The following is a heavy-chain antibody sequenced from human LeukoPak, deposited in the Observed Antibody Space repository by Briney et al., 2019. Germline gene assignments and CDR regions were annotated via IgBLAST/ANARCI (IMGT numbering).Heavy chain of an antibody. CDR1: GFTFDDYA. D-gene: IGHD2-8*01. J-gene: IGHJ1*01. CDR2: ISGDGGST. Sequence: PGGSLRLSCAASGFTFDDYAMHWVRQVPGKGLEWVSLISGDGGSTNYADSVKGRFTISRDNSKSSLYLQMNSLRTEDTALYYCAKDICSGAGSYFEHWRQGTLVTVSS. CDR3: AKDICSGAGSYFEH. V-gene: IGHV3-43*02.